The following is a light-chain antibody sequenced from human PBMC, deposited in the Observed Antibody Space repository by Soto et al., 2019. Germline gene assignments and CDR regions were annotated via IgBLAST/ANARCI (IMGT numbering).Light chain of an antibody. J-gene: IGLJ1*01. V-gene: IGLV2-14*03. Sequence: QSALTQPASVSGSPGQSITISCTGTSNDVGGYNYVSWYQQHPGKAPKLIICDVSNRPSGVSNRFSGSKSGYTASLIISGLQAEDEADYYCSSYTSSSTYVFGTGTKVTVL. CDR1: SNDVGGYNY. CDR2: DVS. CDR3: SSYTSSSTYV.